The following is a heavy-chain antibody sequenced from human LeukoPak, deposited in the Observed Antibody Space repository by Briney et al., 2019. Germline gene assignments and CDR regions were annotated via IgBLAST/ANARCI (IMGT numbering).Heavy chain of an antibody. D-gene: IGHD2-21*02. V-gene: IGHV3-66*01. Sequence: GGSLSLSCAAPGFTVSSNYMSWVRQAPGKGLEWISVIYSGGSTYYADSVKGRFTISRDNSKNTLFLQMNNLRAEDTALYYCASLARRVTTILDYWGQGTLVTVSP. CDR2: IYSGGST. J-gene: IGHJ4*02. CDR1: GFTVSSNY. CDR3: ASLARRVTTILDY.